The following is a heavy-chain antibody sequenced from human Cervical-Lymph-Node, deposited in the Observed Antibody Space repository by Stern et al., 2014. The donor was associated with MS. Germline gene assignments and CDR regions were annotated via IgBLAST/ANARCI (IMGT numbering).Heavy chain of an antibody. Sequence: AQLVESGAEVKKPGSSVKVSCKASGGTLNNYAVSWVRRAPGQGLEWIGKIIPCLGIANYAHKFQGRVTLTAAATTSYMEVSSLRSDDTAVYYCARSPDLYDSSGYYFDWGQGTLVTVSS. J-gene: IGHJ4*02. CDR3: ARSPDLYDSSGYYFD. V-gene: IGHV1-69*09. CDR2: IIPCLGIA. D-gene: IGHD3-22*01. CDR1: GGTLNNYA.